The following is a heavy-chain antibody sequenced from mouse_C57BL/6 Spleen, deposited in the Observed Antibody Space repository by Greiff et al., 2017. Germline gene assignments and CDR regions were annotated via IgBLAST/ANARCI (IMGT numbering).Heavy chain of an antibody. CDR3: TGRTLYYFGC. CDR2: IRNKANNHAT. CDR1: GFTFSDAW. J-gene: IGHJ2*01. Sequence: EVKLQESGGGLVQPGGSMKLSCAASGFTFSDAWMDWVRQSPEKGLEWVAEIRNKANNHATYYAESVKGRFTISRDDTKSSVYLQMNSIRAEDTGIYYCTGRTLYYFGCWGQGTTLTVSS. D-gene: IGHD1-1*01. V-gene: IGHV6-6*01.